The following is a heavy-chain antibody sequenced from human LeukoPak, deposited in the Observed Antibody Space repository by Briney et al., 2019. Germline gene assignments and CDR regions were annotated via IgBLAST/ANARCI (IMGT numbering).Heavy chain of an antibody. D-gene: IGHD6-13*01. CDR3: ARGIAAAGLDY. J-gene: IGHJ4*02. Sequence: PGGSLRLSCAASGFTFSNYAMNWVRRAPGKGLEWVSSISSSSSYIYYADSVKGRFTISRDNAKNSLYLQMNSLRAEDTAVYYCARGIAAAGLDYWGQGTLVTVSS. CDR1: GFTFSNYA. CDR2: ISSSSSYI. V-gene: IGHV3-21*01.